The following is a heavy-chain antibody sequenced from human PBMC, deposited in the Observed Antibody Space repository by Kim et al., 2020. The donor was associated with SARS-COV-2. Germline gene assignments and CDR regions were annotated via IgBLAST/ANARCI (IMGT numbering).Heavy chain of an antibody. D-gene: IGHD6-13*01. V-gene: IGHV3-23*01. J-gene: IGHJ6*02. CDR3: AKMGAAAGSLPRYYGMDV. Sequence: GGSLRLSCAASGFTFSSYAMSWVRQAPGKGLEWVSAISGSGGSTYYADSVKGRFTISRDNSKNTLYLQVNSLRAEDTAVYYCAKMGAAAGSLPRYYGMDVWGQGTTVTVSS. CDR2: ISGSGGST. CDR1: GFTFSSYA.